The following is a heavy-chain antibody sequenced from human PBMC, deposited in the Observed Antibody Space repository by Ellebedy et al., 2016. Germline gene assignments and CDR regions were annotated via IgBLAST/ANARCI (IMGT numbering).Heavy chain of an antibody. Sequence: ASVKVSCKVSGYNLTELSMHWVRQAPGKGLEWMGGFDPKDGETIYAQKFQGRVTMTEDTSTDTAYMELSSLRSEDTAVYYCAREWIVATSPTGAFDIWGQGTMVTVSS. D-gene: IGHD5-12*01. J-gene: IGHJ3*02. V-gene: IGHV1-24*01. CDR3: AREWIVATSPTGAFDI. CDR2: FDPKDGET. CDR1: GYNLTELS.